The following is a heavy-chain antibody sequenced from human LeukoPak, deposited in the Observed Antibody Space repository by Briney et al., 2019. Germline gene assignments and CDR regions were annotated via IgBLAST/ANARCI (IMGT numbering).Heavy chain of an antibody. Sequence: SETLSLTCTVSGGSISGNYWSWIRQPPGQGLEWIAYIHSSGYTNYNPSLKSRVTISVDTSNNQFSLKVTSVTTADTAMYYCTKRQGPTSGSYDYFDPWGQGALVTVSS. V-gene: IGHV4-4*09. CDR1: GGSISGNY. D-gene: IGHD1-26*01. J-gene: IGHJ5*02. CDR3: TKRQGPTSGSYDYFDP. CDR2: IHSSGYT.